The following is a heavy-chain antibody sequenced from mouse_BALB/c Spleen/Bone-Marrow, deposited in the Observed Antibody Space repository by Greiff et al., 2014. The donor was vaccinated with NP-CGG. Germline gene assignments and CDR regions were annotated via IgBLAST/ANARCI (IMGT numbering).Heavy chain of an antibody. CDR2: IDPANGNT. CDR3: APYYYGSSSFAY. D-gene: IGHD1-1*01. V-gene: IGHV14-3*02. J-gene: IGHJ3*01. Sequence: EVQRVESGAELVKPGASVKLSCTASGFNIKDTYMHWVKQRPEQGLEWIGRIDPANGNTKYDPKFQGKATITADTSSNTAYLQLSSLTPEDTAVYYCAPYYYGSSSFAYWGQGTLVTVSA. CDR1: GFNIKDTY.